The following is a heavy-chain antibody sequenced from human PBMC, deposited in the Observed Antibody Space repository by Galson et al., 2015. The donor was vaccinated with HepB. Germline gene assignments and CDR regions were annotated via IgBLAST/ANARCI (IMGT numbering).Heavy chain of an antibody. CDR3: ARDRHPWHIDY. V-gene: IGHV3-33*01. CDR1: GFTYTYYG. Sequence: SLRLSCAASGFTYTYYGFHWVRQAPGKGLEWLAYDGHSGDSYADSVKGRFTTTRDSSKNNLYLQMNSLRVDDTAVYYCARDRHPWHIDYWGQGTLVTVSS. CDR2: YDGHSGD. D-gene: IGHD5-12*01. J-gene: IGHJ4*02.